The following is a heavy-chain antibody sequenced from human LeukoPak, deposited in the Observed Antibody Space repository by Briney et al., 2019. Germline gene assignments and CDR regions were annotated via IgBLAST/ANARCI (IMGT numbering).Heavy chain of an antibody. CDR2: IIPIFGTA. Sequence: ASVKVSCKASGGTFSSYAISWVRQAPGQGLEWMGGIIPIFGTANYAQKFQGRVTITADKSTSTAYMELSSLRSEDTAVYYCARGGGYSYGYDYYFDYWGQGTLVTVSS. D-gene: IGHD5-18*01. CDR3: ARGGGYSYGYDYYFDY. J-gene: IGHJ4*02. CDR1: GGTFSSYA. V-gene: IGHV1-69*06.